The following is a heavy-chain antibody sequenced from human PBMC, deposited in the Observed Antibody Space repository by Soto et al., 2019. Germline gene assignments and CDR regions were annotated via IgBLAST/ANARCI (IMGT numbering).Heavy chain of an antibody. V-gene: IGHV3-21*01. CDR2: ISSSSSYI. D-gene: IGHD2-8*02. CDR3: AKDWSATNWWGFAS. Sequence: EVQLVESGGVLVKPGGSLRPSCAASGFTFSSYSMNWVRQAPGKGLEWVSSISSSSSYIYYADSVKGRFTISRDNAKNSLYLQMNSLRAEDTAVYYCAKDWSATNWWGFASWGQGTLVTFSS. J-gene: IGHJ4*02. CDR1: GFTFSSYS.